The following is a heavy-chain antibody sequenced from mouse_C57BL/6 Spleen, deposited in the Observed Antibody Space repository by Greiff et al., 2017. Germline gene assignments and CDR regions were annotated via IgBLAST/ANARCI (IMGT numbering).Heavy chain of an antibody. J-gene: IGHJ4*01. CDR3: SSSGSVVTENAMDY. D-gene: IGHD1-1*01. V-gene: IGHV1-39*01. CDR1: GYSFTDYN. Sequence: EVQLQQSGPELMKPGASVKISCKASGYSFTDYNMNWVKQSNGKSLEWIGVINPNYGTTSYNQKFKGKATLTGNQSSSTAYMQLNSLSSEHSAVYYCSSSGSVVTENAMDYWGQGTSVTVSS. CDR2: INPNYGTT.